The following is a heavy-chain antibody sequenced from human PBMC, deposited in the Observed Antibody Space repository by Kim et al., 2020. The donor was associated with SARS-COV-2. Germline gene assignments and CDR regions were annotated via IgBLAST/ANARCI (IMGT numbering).Heavy chain of an antibody. J-gene: IGHJ4*02. CDR1: GGSISSYY. D-gene: IGHD6-6*01. V-gene: IGHV4-59*08. CDR2: IYYSGST. Sequence: SETLSLTCTVSGGSISSYYWSWIRQPPGKGLEWIGYIYYSGSTNYNPSLKSRVTISVDTSKNQFSLKLSSVTAADTAVYYCASLGSTRFDYWGQGTLVTV. CDR3: ASLGSTRFDY.